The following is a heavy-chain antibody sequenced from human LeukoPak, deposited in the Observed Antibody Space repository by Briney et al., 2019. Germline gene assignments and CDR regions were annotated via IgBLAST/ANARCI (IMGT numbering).Heavy chain of an antibody. Sequence: PGGSLRLSCTVSGFTVSSNSMNWVRQAPGKGLEWVSSISSSSSYIYYADSVKGRFTISRDNAKNSLYLQMNSLRAEDTAVYYCASGGYREVSWFDPWGQGTLVTVSS. CDR2: ISSSSSYI. CDR3: ASGGYREVSWFDP. J-gene: IGHJ5*02. CDR1: GFTVSSNS. D-gene: IGHD6-19*01. V-gene: IGHV3-21*01.